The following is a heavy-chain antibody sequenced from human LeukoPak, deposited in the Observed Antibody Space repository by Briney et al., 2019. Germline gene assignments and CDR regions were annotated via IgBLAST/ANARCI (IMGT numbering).Heavy chain of an antibody. CDR3: ARRGSGSFTN. CDR1: GGSFSGYY. V-gene: IGHV4-34*01. Sequence: PSETLSLTRAVYGGSFSGYYWSWIRQPPGKGLEWIGEINHSGSTNYNPSLKSRVTISVDTSKNQFSLKLSSVTAADTAAYYCARRGSGSFTNWGQGTLVTVSS. J-gene: IGHJ4*02. CDR2: INHSGST. D-gene: IGHD1-26*01.